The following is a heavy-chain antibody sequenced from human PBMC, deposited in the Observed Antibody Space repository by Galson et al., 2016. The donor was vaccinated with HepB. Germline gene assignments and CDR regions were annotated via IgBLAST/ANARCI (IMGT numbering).Heavy chain of an antibody. D-gene: IGHD1-26*01. CDR1: GFTFSSSG. Sequence: SLRLSCAASGFTFSSSGMCWVRQAPGKGLEWMAVIWYDGSNKYYADSVKGRFTISRDNSKNTLYLQMNGLRVDDTAVYYCARGQWELRAFDYWGQGTLVTVSS. CDR2: IWYDGSNK. J-gene: IGHJ4*02. V-gene: IGHV3-33*07. CDR3: ARGQWELRAFDY.